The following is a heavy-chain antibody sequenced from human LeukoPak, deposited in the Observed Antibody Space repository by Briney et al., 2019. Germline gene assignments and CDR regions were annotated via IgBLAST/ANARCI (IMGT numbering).Heavy chain of an antibody. CDR1: GGSISSSSYY. V-gene: IGHV4-39*07. CDR3: ARVGYSYGFDY. Sequence: SETLSLTCTVSGGSISSSSYYWGWIRQPPGKGLECIGSIYYSGSTYYNPSLKSRVTISVDTSKNQFSLKLSSVTAADTAVYYCARVGYSYGFDYWGQGTLVTVSS. J-gene: IGHJ4*02. D-gene: IGHD5-18*01. CDR2: IYYSGST.